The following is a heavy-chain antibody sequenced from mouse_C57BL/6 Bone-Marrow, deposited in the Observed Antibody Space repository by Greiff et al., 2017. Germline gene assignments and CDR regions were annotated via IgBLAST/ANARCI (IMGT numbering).Heavy chain of an antibody. CDR2: IWTGGGT. Sequence: LVAPSQSLSITCPVSGFSLTSYAISWVRQPPGKGLEWLGVIWTGGGTNYNSALKSRLSISKDNSKSQVFLKMNSLQTDDTARYYCARDYYGNYVDYAMDYWGQGTSVTVSS. CDR1: GFSLTSYA. D-gene: IGHD2-1*01. V-gene: IGHV2-9-1*01. J-gene: IGHJ4*01. CDR3: ARDYYGNYVDYAMDY.